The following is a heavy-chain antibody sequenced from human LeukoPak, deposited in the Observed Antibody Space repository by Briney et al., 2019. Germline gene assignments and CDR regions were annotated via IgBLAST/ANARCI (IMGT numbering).Heavy chain of an antibody. Sequence: GGSLRLSCAASGFTFDDYGMHWVRQAPGKGLEWVSLISGDGHITNYTDSVKGRFTISRDNNKNSPYLQMNSLRAEDTALYYCVKDPTGGGSAYWGPGTLVTVSS. V-gene: IGHV3-43*02. CDR2: ISGDGHIT. D-gene: IGHD1-14*01. CDR1: GFTFDDYG. J-gene: IGHJ4*02. CDR3: VKDPTGGGSAY.